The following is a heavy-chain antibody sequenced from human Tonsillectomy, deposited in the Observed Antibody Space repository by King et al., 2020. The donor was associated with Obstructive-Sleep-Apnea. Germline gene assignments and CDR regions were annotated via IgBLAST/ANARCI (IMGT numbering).Heavy chain of an antibody. CDR3: AREAGRDYFDY. CDR1: GGSISSSSDY. D-gene: IGHD5-24*01. V-gene: IGHV4-39*07. CDR2: IYYGEST. J-gene: IGHJ4*02. Sequence: QLQESGPGLVKPSETLSLTCTVSGGSISSSSDYWGWIRQPPGKGLEWSGTIYYGESTHYNPSLTSRVTISVDTSKNQFSLKLTSVTAADRAVYYCAREAGRDYFDYWGQGTLVTVSS.